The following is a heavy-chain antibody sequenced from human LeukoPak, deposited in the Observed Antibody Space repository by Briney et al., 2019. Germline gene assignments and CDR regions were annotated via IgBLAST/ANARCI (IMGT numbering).Heavy chain of an antibody. CDR3: ARIVRGYSYGPPDYYFDY. D-gene: IGHD5-18*01. J-gene: IGHJ4*02. Sequence: GESLQISCKGSGYSFTSYWISWVRQMPGKGLEWMGRIDPSDSYTNYSPSFQGHVTISADKSISTAYLQWSSLKASDTAMYYCARIVRGYSYGPPDYYFDYWGQGTLVTVSS. CDR2: IDPSDSYT. V-gene: IGHV5-10-1*01. CDR1: GYSFTSYW.